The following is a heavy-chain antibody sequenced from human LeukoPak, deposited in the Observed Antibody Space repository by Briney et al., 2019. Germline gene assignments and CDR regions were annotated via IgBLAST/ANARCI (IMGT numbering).Heavy chain of an antibody. J-gene: IGHJ5*02. CDR2: ISSSGSTI. D-gene: IGHD6-13*01. V-gene: IGHV3-48*03. CDR1: GFTFSSYE. Sequence: PGGSLRLSCAASGFTFSSYEMNWVRQAPGKGLEWVSYISSSGSTIYYADSVKGRFTISRDNAKNSLYLQMNSLRAEDTAVYYCARDGAYSSSWVWFDPWGLGTLVTVSS. CDR3: ARDGAYSSSWVWFDP.